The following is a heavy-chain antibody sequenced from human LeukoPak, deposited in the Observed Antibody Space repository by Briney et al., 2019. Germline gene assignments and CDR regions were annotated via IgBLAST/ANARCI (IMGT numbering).Heavy chain of an antibody. V-gene: IGHV3-7*01. J-gene: IGHJ4*02. CDR3: AREGYYYDSSGYLDY. CDR2: INHNGNVN. Sequence: GGSLRLSCTASGLYFSNAWMNWARQAPGKGLEWVASINHNGNVNYYVDSVKGRFTISRDNAKNSLYLQMNSLRAEDTAVYYCAREGYYYDSSGYLDYWGQGTLVTVSS. D-gene: IGHD3-22*01. CDR1: GLYFSNAW.